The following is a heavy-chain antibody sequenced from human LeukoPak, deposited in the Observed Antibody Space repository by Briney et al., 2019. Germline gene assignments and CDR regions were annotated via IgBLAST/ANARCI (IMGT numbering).Heavy chain of an antibody. J-gene: IGHJ4*02. D-gene: IGHD1-26*01. CDR3: ARGVFSGSYISDY. CDR2: ISYDGSNK. Sequence: PGRSLRLSCAAAGFTFSSYTIHWVRQAPGKGLEWVAVISYDGSNKYYADSVKGRFTISRDNSKNTLYLQMNSLRAEDTAVYYCARGVFSGSYISDYWGQGTLVTVSS. V-gene: IGHV3-30-3*01. CDR1: GFTFSSYT.